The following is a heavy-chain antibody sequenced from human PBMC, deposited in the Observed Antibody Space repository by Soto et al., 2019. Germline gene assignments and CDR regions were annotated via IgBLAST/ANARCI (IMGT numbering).Heavy chain of an antibody. CDR3: ARTDDYYGSGSYYARFDP. D-gene: IGHD3-10*01. J-gene: IGHJ5*02. Sequence: ASVKVSCKASGDTFTSYGISWVRQAPGQGLEWMGWISAYNGNTNYAQKLQGRVTMTTDTSTSTAYMELRSLRSDDTAVYYCARTDDYYGSGSYYARFDPWGQGTLVTVSS. CDR1: GDTFTSYG. CDR2: ISAYNGNT. V-gene: IGHV1-18*01.